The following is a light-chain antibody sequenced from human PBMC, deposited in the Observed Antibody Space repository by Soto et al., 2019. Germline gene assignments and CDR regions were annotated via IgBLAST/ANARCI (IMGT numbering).Light chain of an antibody. CDR2: GAS. J-gene: IGKJ5*01. CDR3: QQYGTSPIT. CDR1: QTVSSY. Sequence: ENVLTQSPGTQSLSPGERATLSCRASQTVSSYLTWYQQRPGQAPRLLISGASRRATGIPDRFSGSGSGTDFTLTISRLEHEDFALYYCQQYGTSPITFGQGTRLEIK. V-gene: IGKV3-20*01.